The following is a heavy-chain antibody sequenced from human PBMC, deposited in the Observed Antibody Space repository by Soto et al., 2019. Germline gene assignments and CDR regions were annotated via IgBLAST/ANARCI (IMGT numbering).Heavy chain of an antibody. CDR2: IHYSGST. D-gene: IGHD4-17*01. Sequence: WTRIRQHPGKGLEWIGYIHYSGSTYYNPSLKSRVTISVDTSKNQFSLKLSSVTAADTAVYYCARGRSVTLFDNWGQGTQVTVCS. J-gene: IGHJ4*02. V-gene: IGHV4-31*02. CDR3: ARGRSVTLFDN.